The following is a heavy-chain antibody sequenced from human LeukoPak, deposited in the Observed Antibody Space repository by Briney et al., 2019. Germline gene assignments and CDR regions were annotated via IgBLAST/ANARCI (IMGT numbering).Heavy chain of an antibody. V-gene: IGHV3-23*01. CDR1: GFTFSSYA. CDR3: AKDVSLRELLMSGGYYFDY. D-gene: IGHD1-26*01. J-gene: IGHJ4*02. Sequence: GGSLRLSCAASGFTFSSYAMSGVRQAPGKGLEWVSAISGSGGSTYYADSVKGRFTISRDNSKNTLYLQMNSLRAEDTAVYYCAKDVSLRELLMSGGYYFDYWGQGTLVTVSS. CDR2: ISGSGGST.